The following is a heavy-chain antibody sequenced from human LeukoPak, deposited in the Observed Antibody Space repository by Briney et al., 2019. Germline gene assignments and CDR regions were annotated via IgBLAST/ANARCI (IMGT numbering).Heavy chain of an antibody. CDR3: ARGVLVRGSASFDY. CDR2: INHSGTT. Sequence: SETLSLTCAVYGGSFSGYYWSWIRQPPGKGLEWIGDINHSGTTNYNPSLKSRVTISIDTSKSQFSLKLNSVTAADTAVYYCARGVLVRGSASFDYWGQGTLVTVSS. CDR1: GGSFSGYY. D-gene: IGHD3-10*01. V-gene: IGHV4-34*01. J-gene: IGHJ4*02.